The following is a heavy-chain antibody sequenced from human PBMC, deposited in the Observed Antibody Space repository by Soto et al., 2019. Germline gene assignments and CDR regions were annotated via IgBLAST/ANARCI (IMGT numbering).Heavy chain of an antibody. D-gene: IGHD6-19*01. CDR3: AKHGDSGWPDYWFDP. CDR2: VYTSGST. V-gene: IGHV4-39*01. CDR1: GGSVSSSVYY. J-gene: IGHJ5*02. Sequence: QLQLQESGPGLVRPSETLSLICTVSGGSVSSSVYYWGWIRQPPGKGLEWIGSVYTSGSTYYNPSLKSRVTVSVDTSKSNFSLRLSSVTAADTAVSYCAKHGDSGWPDYWFDPWGQGTLVTVSS.